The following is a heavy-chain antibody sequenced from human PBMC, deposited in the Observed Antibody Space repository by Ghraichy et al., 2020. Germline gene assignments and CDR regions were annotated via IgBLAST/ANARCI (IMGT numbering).Heavy chain of an antibody. J-gene: IGHJ4*02. V-gene: IGHV4-59*01. Sequence: SETLSLTCTVSGGSISSYYWSWIRQPPGKGLEWIGYIYYSESTNYNPSLKSRVTISVDTSKNQFSLKLSSVTAADTAVYYCAREGGYGRYYFDYWGQGTLVTVSS. CDR2: IYYSEST. D-gene: IGHD5-18*01. CDR3: AREGGYGRYYFDY. CDR1: GGSISSYY.